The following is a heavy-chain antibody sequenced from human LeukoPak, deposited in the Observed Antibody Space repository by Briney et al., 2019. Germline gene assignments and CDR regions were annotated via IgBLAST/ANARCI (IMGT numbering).Heavy chain of an antibody. J-gene: IGHJ3*02. CDR1: GFTFPIYW. D-gene: IGHD3-16*01. Sequence: PGGSLRLSCAASGFTFPIYWMHWVRQAPGKGLVWVSRVNGDGSTTTYADSVKGRFTISRDNAKNTVYLQMDSLRAEDTAVYYCTRPQHGDLYAFDIWGRGTMVTVSS. CDR2: VNGDGSTT. CDR3: TRPQHGDLYAFDI. V-gene: IGHV3-74*01.